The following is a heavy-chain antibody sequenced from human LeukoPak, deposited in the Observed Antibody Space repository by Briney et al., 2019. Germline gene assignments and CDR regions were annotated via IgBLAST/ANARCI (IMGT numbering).Heavy chain of an antibody. CDR1: GFTFSSYS. D-gene: IGHD1-26*01. J-gene: IGHJ3*02. CDR2: IYYSGST. Sequence: GSLRLSCAASGFTFSSYSMNWVRQPPGKGLEWIGYIYYSGSTNYNPSLKSRVTISVDTSKNQFSLKLSSVTAADTAVYYCAREGIVGATRVAFDIWGQGTMVTVSS. CDR3: AREGIVGATRVAFDI. V-gene: IGHV4-59*01.